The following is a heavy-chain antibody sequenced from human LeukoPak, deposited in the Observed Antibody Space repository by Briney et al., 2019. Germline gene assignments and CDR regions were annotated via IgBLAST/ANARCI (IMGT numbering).Heavy chain of an antibody. CDR1: GGSISSGNW. CDR2: IAYTGST. CDR3: ARDSVTREMATRYDY. D-gene: IGHD5-24*01. J-gene: IGHJ4*02. V-gene: IGHV4-4*02. Sequence: SETLSLTCAVSGGSISSGNWWSWVRQPPEKGLEWIGEIAYTGSTKYNPSLKSRVTISVDTSKNQFSLKLSSVTAADTAVYYCARDSVTREMATRYDYWGQGTLVTVSS.